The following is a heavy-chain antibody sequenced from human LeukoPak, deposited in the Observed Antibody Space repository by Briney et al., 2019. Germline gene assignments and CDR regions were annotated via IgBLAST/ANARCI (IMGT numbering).Heavy chain of an antibody. D-gene: IGHD1-26*01. Sequence: WVRQAPGXGLEWVAFIRYDGSNKYYADSVKGRFTISRDNSKNTLYLQMNSLRAEDTAVYYCAMGYYFDYWGQGTLVTVSS. CDR2: IRYDGSNK. J-gene: IGHJ4*02. V-gene: IGHV3-30*02. CDR3: AMGYYFDY.